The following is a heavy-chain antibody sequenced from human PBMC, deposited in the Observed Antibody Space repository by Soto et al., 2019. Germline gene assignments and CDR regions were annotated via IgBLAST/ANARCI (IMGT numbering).Heavy chain of an antibody. CDR3: ATRTGPLL. Sequence: TLSLTCAVSGGSISGNNWWTWVRQPPGKGLEWVGEIHSSGTSNYSPSLESRVSISLDKSKNHFSLRLRSVTAADTAVYYCATRTGPLLWGQGTVVTVSS. J-gene: IGHJ4*02. CDR1: GGSISGNNW. V-gene: IGHV4-4*02. CDR2: IHSSGTS.